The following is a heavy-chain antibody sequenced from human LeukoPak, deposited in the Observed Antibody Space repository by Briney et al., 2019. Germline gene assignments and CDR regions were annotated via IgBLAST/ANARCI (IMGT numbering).Heavy chain of an antibody. Sequence: PSETLSLTCTVSGGSISSGSYYWGWIRQPPGKGLEWIGSVYYSGSTYYNPSLKSRVGISVDTSKNQFSLKLSSVTAADTAIYYCARDPYSGNYDMDVWGKGTTVTVSS. V-gene: IGHV4-39*07. CDR1: GGSISSGSYY. D-gene: IGHD1-26*01. J-gene: IGHJ6*03. CDR3: ARDPYSGNYDMDV. CDR2: VYYSGST.